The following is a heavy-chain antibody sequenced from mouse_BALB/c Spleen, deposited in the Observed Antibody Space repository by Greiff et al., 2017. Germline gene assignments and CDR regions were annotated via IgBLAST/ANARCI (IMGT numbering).Heavy chain of an antibody. D-gene: IGHD1-2*01. CDR2: IYPGSGST. CDR1: GYTFTSYW. V-gene: IGHV1S22*01. Sequence: LQQPGSELVRPGASVKLSCKASGYTFTSYWMHWVKQRPGQGLEWIGNIYPGSGSTNYDEKFKSKATLTVDTSSRTAYMQLSSLTSEDSAVYYCTRRRNYGYEFAYWGQGTLVTVSA. CDR3: TRRRNYGYEFAY. J-gene: IGHJ3*01.